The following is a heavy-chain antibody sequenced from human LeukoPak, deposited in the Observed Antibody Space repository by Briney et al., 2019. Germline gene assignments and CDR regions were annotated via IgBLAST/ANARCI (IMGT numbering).Heavy chain of an antibody. CDR1: GFIFSNYA. Sequence: GGSLRLSCATSGFIFSNYAVNWVRQAPGKGLEWVANIKQDGTEKYYVDSVKGRFTISRDNAKNSLDLQMNSLRVEDTGIYYCVKVAKYYYGSETYYFFEHWGQGTPVTASS. J-gene: IGHJ4*02. V-gene: IGHV3-7*01. CDR2: IKQDGTEK. CDR3: VKVAKYYYGSETYYFFEH. D-gene: IGHD3-10*01.